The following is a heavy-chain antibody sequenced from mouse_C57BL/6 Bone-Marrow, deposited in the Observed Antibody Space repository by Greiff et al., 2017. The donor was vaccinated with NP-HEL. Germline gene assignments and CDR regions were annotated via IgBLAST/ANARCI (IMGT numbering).Heavy chain of an antibody. CDR1: GYSITSGYY. D-gene: IGHD1-1*01. CDR3: ARKEGGKDY. Sequence: EVQLQESGPGLVKPSQSLSLTCSVTGYSITSGYYWNWIRQFPGNKLEWMGYISYDGSNNYNPSLKNRISITRDTSKNQFFLKLNSVTTEDTATYYCARKEGGKDYWGQGTTLTVSS. CDR2: ISYDGSN. V-gene: IGHV3-6*01. J-gene: IGHJ2*01.